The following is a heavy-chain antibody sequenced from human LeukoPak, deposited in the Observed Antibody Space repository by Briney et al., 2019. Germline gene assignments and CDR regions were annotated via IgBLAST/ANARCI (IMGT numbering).Heavy chain of an antibody. V-gene: IGHV3-30*03. J-gene: IGHJ4*02. CDR3: ARDHRYSGSYYFDY. CDR2: ISYDGSNK. D-gene: IGHD1-26*01. Sequence: GGSLRLSCAASGFTFSSYGMHWVRQAPGKWLEWVAVISYDGSNKYYADSVKGRFTISRDNSKNTLYLQMNSLRAEDTAVYYCARDHRYSGSYYFDYWGQGTLVTVSS. CDR1: GFTFSSYG.